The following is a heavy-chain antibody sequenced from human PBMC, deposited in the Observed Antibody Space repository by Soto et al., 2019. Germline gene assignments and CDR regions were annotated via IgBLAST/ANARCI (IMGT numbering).Heavy chain of an antibody. D-gene: IGHD6-13*01. CDR3: ARDESGYSSSWYAFDI. V-gene: IGHV3-11*01. CDR1: GFTFSDYY. J-gene: IGHJ3*02. Sequence: GGSLRLSCAASGFTFSDYYMSWIRQAPGKGLEWVSYISSSGSTIYYADSVKGRFTISRDNAKNSLYLQMNSLRAEDTAGYYWARDESGYSSSWYAFDIWGQGTMVTVSS. CDR2: ISSSGSTI.